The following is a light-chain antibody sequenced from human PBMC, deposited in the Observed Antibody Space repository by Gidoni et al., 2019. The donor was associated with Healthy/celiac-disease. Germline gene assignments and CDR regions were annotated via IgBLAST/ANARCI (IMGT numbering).Light chain of an antibody. V-gene: IGKV1-27*01. Sequence: DIPMTQSPSSLSASVGDRVTSTCRASQGISNYLAWYQQRPGKVPKLLIYAASTLQSGVPSRFSGSGSETDFTLTISSLQPEDVATYYCRKYNSAPLTFGGGTKVEIK. J-gene: IGKJ4*01. CDR1: QGISNY. CDR3: RKYNSAPLT. CDR2: AAS.